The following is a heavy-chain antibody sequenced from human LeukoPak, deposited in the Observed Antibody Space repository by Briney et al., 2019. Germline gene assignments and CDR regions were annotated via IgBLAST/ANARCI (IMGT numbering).Heavy chain of an antibody. D-gene: IGHD6-6*01. Sequence: GRSLRLSCAASGFTFSSYGMHWVRQAPGKGLEWVAVIWYDGSNKYYAGSVKGRFTISRDNSKNTLYLQMNSLRAEDTAVYYCARDLQLVGLDYWGQGTLVTVSS. V-gene: IGHV3-33*01. CDR1: GFTFSSYG. CDR3: ARDLQLVGLDY. J-gene: IGHJ4*02. CDR2: IWYDGSNK.